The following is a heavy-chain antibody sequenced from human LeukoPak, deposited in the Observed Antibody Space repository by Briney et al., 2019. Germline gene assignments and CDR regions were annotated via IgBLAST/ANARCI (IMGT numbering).Heavy chain of an antibody. CDR3: TRDRWGKYYFDY. V-gene: IGHV3-7*03. D-gene: IGHD7-27*01. J-gene: IGHJ4*02. Sequence: PGGSLRLSCAASGFTFSSHWVSWVRQAPGKRLQWVANINQDGGEKHYVDSVKGRFTISRDNAKNSLYLQMNNLRAEDTAVYYCTRDRWGKYYFDYWGQGTLVTVSS. CDR1: GFTFSSHW. CDR2: INQDGGEK.